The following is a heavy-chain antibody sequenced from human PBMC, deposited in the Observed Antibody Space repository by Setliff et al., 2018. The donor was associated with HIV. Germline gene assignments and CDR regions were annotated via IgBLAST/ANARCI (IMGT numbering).Heavy chain of an antibody. D-gene: IGHD5-18*01. CDR2: IIPIFGTA. J-gene: IGHJ4*02. CDR3: AKDNTWIPNGFDY. CDR1: GGTFSSYA. V-gene: IGHV1-69*13. Sequence: SVKVSCKASGGTFSSYAISWVRQAPGQGLEWMGGIIPIFGTANYAQKFQGRVTITADESTSTAYMELSSLRSEDTAVYYCAKDNTWIPNGFDYWGQGTLVTVSS.